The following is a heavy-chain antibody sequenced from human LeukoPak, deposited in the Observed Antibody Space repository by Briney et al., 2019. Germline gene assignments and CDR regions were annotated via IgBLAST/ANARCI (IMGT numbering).Heavy chain of an antibody. D-gene: IGHD3-10*01. CDR1: GYTFTSYD. Sequence: DSVKVSCKASGYTFTSYDINWVRQPTGQGLEWMGWMNPNGGNTGYAQKFQGRVTMTRNTSISTAYMELSSLRSEDTAVYDWARGRWYYYGSGSYKVDPWGQGTPVTLSP. CDR2: MNPNGGNT. J-gene: IGHJ5*02. V-gene: IGHV1-8*01. CDR3: ARGRWYYYGSGSYKVDP.